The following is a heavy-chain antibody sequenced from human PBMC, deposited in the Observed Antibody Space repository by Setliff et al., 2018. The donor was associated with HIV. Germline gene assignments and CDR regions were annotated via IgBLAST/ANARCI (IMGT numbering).Heavy chain of an antibody. CDR1: GVSIPTNY. CDR2: IYTTGGT. J-gene: IGHJ4*02. Sequence: PSETLSLTCNLSGVSIPTNYWNWIRQPAGKGLEWIGRIYTTGGTNYNPDLKSRVTMSIEQAKNQMPLNLNSVTAADTATDYCARSNPGITAGLLAYWGPGTLVTVSS. D-gene: IGHD6-13*01. CDR3: ARSNPGITAGLLAY. V-gene: IGHV4-4*07.